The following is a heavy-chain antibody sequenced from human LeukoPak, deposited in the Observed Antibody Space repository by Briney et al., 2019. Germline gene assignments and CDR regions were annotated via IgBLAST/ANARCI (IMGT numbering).Heavy chain of an antibody. CDR3: ARDVGSSDAFDI. Sequence: SETLSLTCTVSGGSISNYYWSWIRQHAGRGLEWIGRVQTSGSTKYNPSLKSRVTMSVDTSKNQFSLKLSSVTAADTAVYYCARDVGSSDAFDIWGQGTRVIVSS. V-gene: IGHV4-4*07. D-gene: IGHD3-10*01. J-gene: IGHJ3*02. CDR2: VQTSGST. CDR1: GGSISNYY.